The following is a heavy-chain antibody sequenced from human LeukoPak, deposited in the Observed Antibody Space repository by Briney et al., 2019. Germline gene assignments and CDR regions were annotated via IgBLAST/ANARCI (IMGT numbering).Heavy chain of an antibody. D-gene: IGHD3-22*01. Sequence: SETLSLTCTASGGSISSSSYYWGWIRQPPGKGLEWIGSIYYSGSTYYNPSLKSRVTISVDTSKNQFSLKLSSVTAADTAVYYCARQYYYDSSGYPFDYWGQGTLVTVPS. CDR1: GGSISSSSYY. V-gene: IGHV4-39*01. CDR2: IYYSGST. J-gene: IGHJ4*02. CDR3: ARQYYYDSSGYPFDY.